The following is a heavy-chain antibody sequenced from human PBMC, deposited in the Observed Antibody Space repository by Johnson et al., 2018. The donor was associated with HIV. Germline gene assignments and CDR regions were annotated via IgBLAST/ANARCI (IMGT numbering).Heavy chain of an antibody. CDR2: IRYDGSNK. Sequence: QEQLVESGGGLVQPGGSLRLSCAASGFTVSSNYMTWVRQAPGKGLEWVAFIRYDGSNKYYADSVKGRFTISRDNSKNTLYLQMNSLRAEDTAVYYCVRVGLWSGYYRDAFDIWGQGTVVTVSS. V-gene: IGHV3-30*02. D-gene: IGHD3-3*01. CDR3: VRVGLWSGYYRDAFDI. J-gene: IGHJ3*02. CDR1: GFTVSSNY.